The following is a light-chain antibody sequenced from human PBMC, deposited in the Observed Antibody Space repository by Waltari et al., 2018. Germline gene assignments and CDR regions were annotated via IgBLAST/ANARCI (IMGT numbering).Light chain of an antibody. CDR1: QDITNF. J-gene: IGKJ2*01. Sequence: DIQMTQSLSSLSASVGDRVTITCQVSQDITNFLNWYQQKPGKAPKLLIYDASNLETGVPLRFSGSGSGTHFTLTITSLQPEDIATYYCQQYDHVPYTFGQGTRVEIK. V-gene: IGKV1-33*01. CDR3: QQYDHVPYT. CDR2: DAS.